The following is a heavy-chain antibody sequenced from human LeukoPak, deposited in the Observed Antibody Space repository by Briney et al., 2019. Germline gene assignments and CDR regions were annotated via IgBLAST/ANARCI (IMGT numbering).Heavy chain of an antibody. CDR2: IYYTGSA. D-gene: IGHD3-10*01. CDR1: VGSIRSTNHY. V-gene: IGHV4-39*01. CDR3: ARKENVYYYFDY. Sequence: SETLSLTCTVSVGSIRSTNHYWAWIRQPPGKGLEWLGSIYYTGSAYHNPSLKSRLTLSVDTSKNQFSLSLTSVTATDTAVYYCARKENVYYYFDYWGQGTLVTVSS. J-gene: IGHJ4*02.